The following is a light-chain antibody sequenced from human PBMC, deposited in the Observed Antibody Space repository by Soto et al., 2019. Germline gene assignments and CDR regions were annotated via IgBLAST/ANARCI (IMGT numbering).Light chain of an antibody. CDR3: QLYAILSWT. V-gene: IGKV3-20*01. CDR1: QSVSSNY. CDR2: GAS. J-gene: IGKJ1*01. Sequence: TVSFSPAKKATLCCRSSQSVSSNYLAWYQQKPGQAPRLLIYGASTRATGVPDRFSGSGSGTDFALTISRLEPEDLAVYHCQLYAILSWTFGQGTKVDTK.